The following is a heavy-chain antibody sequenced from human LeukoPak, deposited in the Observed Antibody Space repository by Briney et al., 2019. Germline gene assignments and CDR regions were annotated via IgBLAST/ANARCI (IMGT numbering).Heavy chain of an antibody. CDR3: ARDQFVAGTTAGRLYYYGMDL. J-gene: IGHJ6*02. Sequence: GASVKVSFKASGGTFTSYAISWVRQAPGQGGEGRGGIIPILGIASYTQKFPSRLTIPADNSTSTSHMQLISLRSQDTAVYYCARDQFVAGTTAGRLYYYGMDLWGQGTTVTVSS. D-gene: IGHD1-1*01. V-gene: IGHV1-69*04. CDR1: GGTFTSYA. CDR2: IIPILGIA.